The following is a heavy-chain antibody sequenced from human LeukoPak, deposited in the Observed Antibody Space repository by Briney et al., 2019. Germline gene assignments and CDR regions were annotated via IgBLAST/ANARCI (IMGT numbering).Heavy chain of an antibody. CDR2: ISHSGNT. J-gene: IGHJ2*01. CDR1: GGSISSYD. D-gene: IGHD1-14*01. Sequence: SETLSLTCTVSGGSISSYDWSWIRQPPGRGLEWIAYISHSGNTNYNPSLKSRVTISADTSKNQFSLKLSSVTAADTAVYYCARGGNGWYFGLWGRGTLVTVSS. V-gene: IGHV4-59*01. CDR3: ARGGNGWYFGL.